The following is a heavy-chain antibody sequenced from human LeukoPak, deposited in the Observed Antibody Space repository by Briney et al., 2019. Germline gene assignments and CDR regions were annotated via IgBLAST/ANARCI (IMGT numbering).Heavy chain of an antibody. J-gene: IGHJ3*02. CDR1: GYTFTGYY. Sequence: ASVKVSCKASGYTFTGYYMHWVRQAPGQGLEWMGWISAYNGNTNYAQKLQGRVTMTTDTSTSTAYMELRSLRSDDTAVYYCAREYSAAPLSDAFDIWGQGTMVTVSS. CDR2: ISAYNGNT. CDR3: AREYSAAPLSDAFDI. V-gene: IGHV1-18*04. D-gene: IGHD6-13*01.